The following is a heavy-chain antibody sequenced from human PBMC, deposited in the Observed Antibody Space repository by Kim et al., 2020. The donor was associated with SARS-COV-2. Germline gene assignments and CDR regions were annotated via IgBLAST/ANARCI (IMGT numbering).Heavy chain of an antibody. D-gene: IGHD6-6*01. V-gene: IGHV4-34*01. CDR3: ASYYSSSAYNWFDP. Sequence: NPALKSRVTSSVDTSKNQCTLKLSSVTAADTAVYYCASYYSSSAYNWFDPWGQGTLVTVSS. J-gene: IGHJ5*02.